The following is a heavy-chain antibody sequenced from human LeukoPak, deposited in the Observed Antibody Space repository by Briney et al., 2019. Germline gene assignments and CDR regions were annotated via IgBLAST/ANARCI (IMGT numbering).Heavy chain of an antibody. CDR3: ARVQEDRFGDSYSRYWYFVR. J-gene: IGHJ2*01. V-gene: IGHV4-61*02. Sequence: SQTLSLTCTVSGGSLNSDNYYWSWIRQHAGKGLEWFGRIYTSGSTNYNPSLKSRVTISVDTSKNQFSLKLSSVTAADAAVYYRARVQEDRFGDSYSRYWYFVRPGGRTLAT. CDR2: IYTSGST. D-gene: IGHD2-21*01. CDR1: GGSLNSDNYY.